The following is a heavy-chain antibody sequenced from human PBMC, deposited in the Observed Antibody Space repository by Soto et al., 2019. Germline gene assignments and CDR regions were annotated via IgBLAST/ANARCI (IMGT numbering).Heavy chain of an antibody. CDR3: ARGSGIVALPGELEDVNYDF. CDR2: ISESGST. D-gene: IGHD1-1*01. J-gene: IGHJ4*02. V-gene: IGHV4-34*01. CDR1: GQSFSGHS. Sequence: QVQLQQWGAGLVKPSETLSLSCAVYGQSFSGHSWAWIRQPPGKGLEWIGEISESGSTYYNPSLKRRVTSSTDTSKNKFSLKLNSVNAADTAAYFCARGSGIVALPGELEDVNYDFWGQGTLVNVSS.